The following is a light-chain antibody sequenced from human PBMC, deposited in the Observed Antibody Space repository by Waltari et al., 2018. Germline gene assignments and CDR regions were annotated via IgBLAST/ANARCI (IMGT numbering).Light chain of an antibody. J-gene: IGLJ3*02. Sequence: QSALTQPASVSGSPGQSATISCTGTSNDGGSYNFFSWYQQHPGKAPKLIIPDDTERPSGVSDRFSGSKSANGASLTISGLQAEDEAHYYCCAYAGKVFGGGTRLTVL. CDR3: CAYAGKV. CDR2: DDT. CDR1: SNDGGSYNF. V-gene: IGLV2-23*01.